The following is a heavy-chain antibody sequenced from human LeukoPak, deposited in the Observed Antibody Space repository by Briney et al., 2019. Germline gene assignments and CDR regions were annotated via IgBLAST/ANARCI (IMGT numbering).Heavy chain of an antibody. V-gene: IGHV4-38-2*01. CDR3: ARQGGSYYNWFDP. CDR1: GYSISSGYY. D-gene: IGHD1-26*01. Sequence: SETLSLTCAVSGYSISSGYYWGWIRQPPGKGLEWIGSIYHSGSTYYNPSLKSRVTISVDTSKNQFSLKLSSVTAADTAEYYCARQGGSYYNWFDPWGQGTLVTVSS. J-gene: IGHJ5*02. CDR2: IYHSGST.